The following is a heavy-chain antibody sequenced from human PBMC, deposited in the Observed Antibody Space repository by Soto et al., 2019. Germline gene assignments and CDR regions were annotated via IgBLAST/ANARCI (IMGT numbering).Heavy chain of an antibody. CDR3: ARDIAFDIDY. CDR2: IYSKAGKM. Sequence: QVHLLQSGAEVQKPGALVKVSCKTSGYTFNDFGITWARQAPGLGLEWLGWIYSKAGKMNFAPKFQNRVIMTTDTSTSTAFMELTSLTFDDSAIYFCARDIAFDIDYWGQGTLVTVS. V-gene: IGHV1-18*01. D-gene: IGHD2-15*01. J-gene: IGHJ4*02. CDR1: GYTFNDFG.